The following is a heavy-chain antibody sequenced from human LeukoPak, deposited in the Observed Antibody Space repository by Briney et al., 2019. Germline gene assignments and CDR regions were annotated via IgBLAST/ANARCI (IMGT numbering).Heavy chain of an antibody. D-gene: IGHD3-9*01. CDR3: ARLGRYFDWLYWFDP. CDR1: GYTFTGYY. Sequence: GASVKVSCKASGYTFTGYYMHWVRQAPGQGLEWMGWINPNSGGTNYAQKFQGRVTMTRDTSISTAYMELSRLRSDDTAVYYCARLGRYFDWLYWFDPWGQGTLVTVSS. CDR2: INPNSGGT. V-gene: IGHV1-2*02. J-gene: IGHJ5*02.